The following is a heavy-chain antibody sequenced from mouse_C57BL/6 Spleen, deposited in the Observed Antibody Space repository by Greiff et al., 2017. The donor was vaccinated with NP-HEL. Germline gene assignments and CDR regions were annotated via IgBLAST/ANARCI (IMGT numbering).Heavy chain of an antibody. CDR2: IDPSDSET. Sequence: VKLQQPGAELVRPGSSVKLSCKASGYTFTSYWMHWVKQRPIQGLEWIGNIDPSDSETHYNQKFKDKATLTVDKSSSTAYMQLSSLTSEDSAVYYCARREDYGQAWFAYWGQGTLVTVSA. CDR1: GYTFTSYW. V-gene: IGHV1-52*01. CDR3: ARREDYGQAWFAY. J-gene: IGHJ3*01. D-gene: IGHD2-4*01.